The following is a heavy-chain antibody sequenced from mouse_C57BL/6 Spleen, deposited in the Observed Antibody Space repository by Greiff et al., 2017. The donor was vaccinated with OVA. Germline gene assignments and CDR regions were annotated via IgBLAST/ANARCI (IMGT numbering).Heavy chain of an antibody. CDR2: INPNNGGT. Sequence: VQLQQSGPELVKPGASVKISCKASGYTFTDYYMNWVKQSHGKSLEWIGDINPNNGGTSYNQKFKGKATLTVDKSSSTAYMELRSLTSEDSAVYYCAVLLRSFYAMDYWGQGTSVTVSS. V-gene: IGHV1-26*01. J-gene: IGHJ4*01. CDR3: AVLLRSFYAMDY. CDR1: GYTFTDYY. D-gene: IGHD1-1*01.